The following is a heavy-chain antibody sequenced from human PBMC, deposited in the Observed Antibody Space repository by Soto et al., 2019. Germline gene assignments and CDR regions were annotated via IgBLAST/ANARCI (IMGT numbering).Heavy chain of an antibody. CDR1: GYACTSFG. Sequence: QVPLVQSGIEVKNPGASVKVSCKASGYACTSFGISWVRQAPGQGLEWMGWTVANNGYTKYAQNLQGRVTLITDTSTSTAYMELRSLMYDDTAVYYCARCSGGTCYASYAFDIWGQGTMVTVSS. CDR3: ARCSGGTCYASYAFDI. J-gene: IGHJ3*02. D-gene: IGHD2-15*01. V-gene: IGHV1-18*01. CDR2: TVANNGYT.